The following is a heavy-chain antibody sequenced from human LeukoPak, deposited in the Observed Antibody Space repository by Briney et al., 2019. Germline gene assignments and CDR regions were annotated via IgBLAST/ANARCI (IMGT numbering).Heavy chain of an antibody. Sequence: ASVKVSCKASGYAFTGYYMHWVRQAPGQGLEWMGRINPNSGGTNYAQKFQGRVTMTRDTSISTAYMELSRLRSDDTAVYYCARDLGSVGANDYWGQGTLVTVSS. CDR1: GYAFTGYY. D-gene: IGHD1-26*01. J-gene: IGHJ4*02. CDR3: ARDLGSVGANDY. CDR2: INPNSGGT. V-gene: IGHV1-2*06.